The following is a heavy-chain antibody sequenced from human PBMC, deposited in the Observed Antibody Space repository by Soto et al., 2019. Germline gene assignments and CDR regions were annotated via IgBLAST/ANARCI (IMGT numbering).Heavy chain of an antibody. V-gene: IGHV3-30-3*01. CDR3: ARGMLDFWNGPGAMHV. Sequence: GGSLTLSCVASGFTFSDYAMHWVRQAPGKGLDWVGVILFDGSSKFYRDPVKDRFTISRDNLKNTLYLQMNNLRFDDTAVYYCARGMLDFWNGPGAMHVWGQGTMVTVS. D-gene: IGHD3-3*01. CDR1: GFTFSDYA. J-gene: IGHJ6*02. CDR2: ILFDGSSK.